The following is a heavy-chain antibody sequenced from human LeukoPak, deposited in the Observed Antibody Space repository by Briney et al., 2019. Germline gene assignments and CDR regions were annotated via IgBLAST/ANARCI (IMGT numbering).Heavy chain of an antibody. CDR3: ARGHSYGYGWFDP. V-gene: IGHV4-59*01. J-gene: IGHJ5*02. Sequence: PSETLSLTCTVSGGSISSYYWSWIRQPPGKGLEWIGYIYSSGSTNYNPSLKSRVTIPVDTSNNQFSLKLSSVTAADTAVYYCARGHSYGYGWFDPWGQGTLVTVSS. CDR1: GGSISSYY. CDR2: IYSSGST. D-gene: IGHD5-18*01.